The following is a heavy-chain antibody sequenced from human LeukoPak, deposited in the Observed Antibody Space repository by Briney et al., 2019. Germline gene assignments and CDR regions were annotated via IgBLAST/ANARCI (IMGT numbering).Heavy chain of an antibody. D-gene: IGHD6-19*01. CDR3: ARMGSGWYYFDY. CDR2: INPNSGGT. V-gene: IGHV1-2*02. Sequence: ASVKVSCKASGYTFSGDYMHWVRQAPGQGLEWMGWINPNSGGTNYAQKFQGRVTMTRDTSISTAYMELSRLRSDDTAVYYCARMGSGWYYFDYWGQGTLVTVSS. J-gene: IGHJ4*02. CDR1: GYTFSGDY.